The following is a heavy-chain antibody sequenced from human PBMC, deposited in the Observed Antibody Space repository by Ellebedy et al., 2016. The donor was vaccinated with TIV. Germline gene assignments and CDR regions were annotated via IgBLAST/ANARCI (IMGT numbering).Heavy chain of an antibody. J-gene: IGHJ4*02. Sequence: GESLKISCAASGFTFSLYFMHWVRLIPGKGLEYVSSIGGNGDGTSYANSMKGRFTISRDNSKNTLYLQMGSVRPEDTAVYYCTRDRENGGFSFDYWGQGTLVSVSS. CDR2: IGGNGDGT. CDR1: GFTFSLYF. V-gene: IGHV3-64*01. CDR3: TRDRENGGFSFDY. D-gene: IGHD2-15*01.